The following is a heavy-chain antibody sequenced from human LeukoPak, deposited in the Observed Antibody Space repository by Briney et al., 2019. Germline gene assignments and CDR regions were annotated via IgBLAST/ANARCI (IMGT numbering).Heavy chain of an antibody. Sequence: SEILSLTCAVSGYSISSGYYWGWIRQSPGKGLEWIGSAYHNGRTYYSPSLKSRVTISVDTSKNQVSLKLSSVTAADTAVYYCAGAKSIITEVRGAVPGRFDFWGEGTLVTVSS. D-gene: IGHD3-10*01. V-gene: IGHV4-38-2*01. CDR3: AGAKSIITEVRGAVPGRFDF. J-gene: IGHJ4*02. CDR1: GYSISSGYY. CDR2: AYHNGRT.